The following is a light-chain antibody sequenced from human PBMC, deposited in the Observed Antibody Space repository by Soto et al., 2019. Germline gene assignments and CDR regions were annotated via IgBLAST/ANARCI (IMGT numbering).Light chain of an antibody. CDR1: SSNIGAGYD. J-gene: IGLJ2*01. CDR3: QSYDISLSVVV. V-gene: IGLV1-40*01. Sequence: QSVLTQPPSVSGAPGQRVTISCTGSSSNIGAGYDVYWYQQLPGTAPKLLIHHNTNRPSGVPDRFSGSKSGTSASLAITGLQAEDEADYYCQSYDISLSVVVFGGGTKLTVL. CDR2: HNT.